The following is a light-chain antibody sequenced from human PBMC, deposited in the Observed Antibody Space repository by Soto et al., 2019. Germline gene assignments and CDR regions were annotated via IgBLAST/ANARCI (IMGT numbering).Light chain of an antibody. Sequence: DIQMTQSPSTLSASVGDRVTITCWASQRISNLLAWYQQKPGRAPTLLIYKASTLESGVPSRFSGSGSGTEFTLTISSLQPDDLATYYCQQYNSYPLTFGRGTRLEIK. CDR2: KAS. CDR1: QRISNL. V-gene: IGKV1-5*03. CDR3: QQYNSYPLT. J-gene: IGKJ5*01.